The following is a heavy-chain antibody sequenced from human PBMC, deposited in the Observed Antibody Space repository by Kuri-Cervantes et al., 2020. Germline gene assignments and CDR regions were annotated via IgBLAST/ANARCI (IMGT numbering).Heavy chain of an antibody. CDR1: GFTFSSYA. CDR2: ISYDGSNK. CDR3: ARGDGGGYYYYYGMDV. D-gene: IGHD2-21*02. J-gene: IGHJ6*02. Sequence: GESLKISCAASGFTFSSYAMHWVRQAPGKGLEWVAVISYDGSNKYYADSVKGRFTISRDNSKNTLYLQMNSLRAEDTAVYYCARGDGGGYYYYYGMDVWGQGTTVTVSS. V-gene: IGHV3-30-3*01.